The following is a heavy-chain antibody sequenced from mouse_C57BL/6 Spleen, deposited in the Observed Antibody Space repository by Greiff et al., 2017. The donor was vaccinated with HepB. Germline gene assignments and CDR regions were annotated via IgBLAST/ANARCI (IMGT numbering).Heavy chain of an antibody. D-gene: IGHD1-1*01. J-gene: IGHJ1*03. CDR1: GYTFTSYN. CDR2: IYPGNGDT. V-gene: IGHV1-12*01. Sequence: QVQLQQSGAELVRPGASVKMSCKASGYTFTSYNMHWVKQTPRQGLEWIGAIYPGNGDTSYNQKFKGKATLTVDRSSSTAYMQLSSLTSEDSAVYFCARYYYGRSKFLLYWYFDVWGTGTTVTVSS. CDR3: ARYYYGRSKFLLYWYFDV.